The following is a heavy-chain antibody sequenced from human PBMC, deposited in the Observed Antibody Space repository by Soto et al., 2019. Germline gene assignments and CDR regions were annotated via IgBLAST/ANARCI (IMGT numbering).Heavy chain of an antibody. CDR3: AKIGGVVVVVVADYYGMDV. D-gene: IGHD2-15*01. CDR1: TFTFSNYG. V-gene: IGHV3-30*18. Sequence: GGSLRLSCVASTFTFSNYGMHWVRQAPGKGLEWVAVISHDGSTKYYADSVKGRFTISRDNSKNTLYLQMNSLRAEDTAVYYCAKIGGVVVVVVADYYGMDVWGQGTTVTVSS. J-gene: IGHJ6*02. CDR2: ISHDGSTK.